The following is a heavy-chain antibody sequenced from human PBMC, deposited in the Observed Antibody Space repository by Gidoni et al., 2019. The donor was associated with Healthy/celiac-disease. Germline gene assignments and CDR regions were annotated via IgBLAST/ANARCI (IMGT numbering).Heavy chain of an antibody. Sequence: EVQLVQSGAEVKKPGATVKISCKVSGYTFTDYYMHWVQQAPGKGLEWRGLVAPEDGETIYAEKFQGRVTITADTSTDTAYMELSSLRSEDTAVYYCATGGYCSSTSCRNDYYYYGMDVWGQGTTVTVSS. CDR2: VAPEDGET. CDR1: GYTFTDYY. CDR3: ATGGYCSSTSCRNDYYYYGMDV. D-gene: IGHD2-2*01. V-gene: IGHV1-69-2*01. J-gene: IGHJ6*02.